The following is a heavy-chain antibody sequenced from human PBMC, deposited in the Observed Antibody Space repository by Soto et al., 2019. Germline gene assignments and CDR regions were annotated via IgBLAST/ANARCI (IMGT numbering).Heavy chain of an antibody. CDR2: VYYSGGT. D-gene: IGHD3-22*01. J-gene: IGHJ4*02. CDR3: ARGGLMRYYYDSSGYLDYFDY. V-gene: IGHV4-39*01. Sequence: SETLSLTCDVSGGSIDNSHSFWGWVRQPPGRGLEFLGSVYYSGGTYYNPSLKSRVTVSVDTSKNQVSLRVRSVTVAETAMYYCARGGLMRYYYDSSGYLDYFDYWGQGTLVTVSS. CDR1: GGSIDNSHSF.